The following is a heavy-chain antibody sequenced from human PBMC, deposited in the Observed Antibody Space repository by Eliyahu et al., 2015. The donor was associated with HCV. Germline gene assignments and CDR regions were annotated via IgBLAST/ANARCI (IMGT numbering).Heavy chain of an antibody. D-gene: IGHD1-26*01. Sequence: EVQLVESGGGLVKPGGSLRXSCXAXGFTFSSXSMNWVRQAPGKGLEWVSSISSSSSYIYYADSVKGRFTISRDNAKNSLYLQMNSLRAEDTAVYYCAREGDLMDVWGQGTTVTVSS. CDR1: GFTFSSXS. CDR3: AREGDLMDV. V-gene: IGHV3-21*01. CDR2: ISSSSSYI. J-gene: IGHJ6*02.